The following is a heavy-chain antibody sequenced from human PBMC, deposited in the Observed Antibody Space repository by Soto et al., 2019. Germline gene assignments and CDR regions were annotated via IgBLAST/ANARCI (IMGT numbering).Heavy chain of an antibody. Sequence: ASVQVACKASGYTFTGYYRRWVRQAPGQGLEWMGWINPNSGGTNYAQKFQGWVTMTRDTSISTAYMELSRLRSDDTAVYYCARAGTYSGYDINWFDPWGQGTLVTVSS. D-gene: IGHD5-12*01. V-gene: IGHV1-2*04. J-gene: IGHJ5*02. CDR1: GYTFTGYY. CDR3: ARAGTYSGYDINWFDP. CDR2: INPNSGGT.